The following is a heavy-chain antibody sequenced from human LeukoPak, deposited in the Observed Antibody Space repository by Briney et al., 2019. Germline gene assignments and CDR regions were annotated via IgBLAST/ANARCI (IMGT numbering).Heavy chain of an antibody. J-gene: IGHJ3*02. V-gene: IGHV3-48*02. CDR2: ISSSSSTI. D-gene: IGHD3-22*01. CDR3: ARDLHRGTMIVVVDAFDI. CDR1: GFPFSSYW. Sequence: QTGGSLRLSCVASGFPFSSYWMTWVRQAPGKGLEWVSYISSSSSTIYYADSVKGRFTISRDNAKNSLYLQMNSLRDEDTAVYYCARDLHRGTMIVVVDAFDIWGQGTMVTVSS.